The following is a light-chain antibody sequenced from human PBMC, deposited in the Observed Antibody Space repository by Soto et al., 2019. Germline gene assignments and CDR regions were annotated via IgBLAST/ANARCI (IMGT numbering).Light chain of an antibody. CDR2: DVS. Sequence: DVQMTQFPSTLSASVGDRVTITFRASQNIGSWLAWYQQKPGKAPKVLIYDVSNLETGVPSRFSGSGSGTEFTLTISSLQPDDFATYYCQQYNTYWTFGQGTKVDIK. J-gene: IGKJ1*01. V-gene: IGKV1-5*01. CDR1: QNIGSW. CDR3: QQYNTYWT.